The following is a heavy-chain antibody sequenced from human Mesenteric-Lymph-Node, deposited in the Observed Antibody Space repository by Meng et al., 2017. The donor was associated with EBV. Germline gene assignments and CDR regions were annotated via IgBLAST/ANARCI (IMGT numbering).Heavy chain of an antibody. D-gene: IGHD6-13*01. V-gene: IGHV1-69*01. CDR2: IIPIFGAP. CDR1: GCDFRSYA. J-gene: IGHJ4*02. Sequence: QVQLVQSGAEVKKPGSSVKVSCKNAGCDFRSYAINWVRQAPGQGLQWIGGIIPIFGAPNYSQNFQGRLTITADESTSTAYMELSSLRFEDTAVYYCARDAIASVGRRVYYCDHGCPGSLVTVS. CDR3: ARDAIASVGRRVYYCDH.